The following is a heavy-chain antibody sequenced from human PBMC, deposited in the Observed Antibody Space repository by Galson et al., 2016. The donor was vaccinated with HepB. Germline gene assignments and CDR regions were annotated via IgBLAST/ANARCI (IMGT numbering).Heavy chain of an antibody. D-gene: IGHD6-19*01. V-gene: IGHV1-69*01. CDR2: IVPLFNSP. Sequence: SCKASGDTFGTSAFSWVRQAPGRGLQWLGGIVPLFNSPNYAQALQGRVKISADDSTRTTFMELRGLKDDDTAVYYCARDNEDWLAIDPWGQGTLVTVSS. CDR3: ARDNEDWLAIDP. J-gene: IGHJ5*02. CDR1: GDTFGTSA.